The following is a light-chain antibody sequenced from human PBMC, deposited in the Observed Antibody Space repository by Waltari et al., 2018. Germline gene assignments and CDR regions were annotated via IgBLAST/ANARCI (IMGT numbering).Light chain of an antibody. CDR2: GAS. CDR3: QQYNRWPQLS. Sequence: EIVMTQSPATLSVSPGARATLPCRASQSISTNVAWYQQKPGQSPRLLIYGASTRDTGIPARFSGSGSGTEFTLTISSLQSEDFAVYFCQQYNRWPQLSFGGGTKVEI. CDR1: QSISTN. J-gene: IGKJ4*01. V-gene: IGKV3-15*01.